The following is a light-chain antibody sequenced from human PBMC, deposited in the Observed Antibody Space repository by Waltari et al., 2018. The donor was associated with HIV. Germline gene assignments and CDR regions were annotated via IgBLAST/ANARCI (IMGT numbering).Light chain of an antibody. V-gene: IGLV2-14*01. CDR1: SSDLSIYNS. CDR3: TSYISSSIPV. J-gene: IGLJ3*02. CDR2: EVT. Sequence: QSALTQPASLSGSPGQSITISCTGTSSDLSIYNSVSWYQHHPGKAPKVIIYEVTNRPSGISNRVSGSKSGDTASLTISGLQAEDEADYFCTSYISSSIPVFGGGTKLTVL.